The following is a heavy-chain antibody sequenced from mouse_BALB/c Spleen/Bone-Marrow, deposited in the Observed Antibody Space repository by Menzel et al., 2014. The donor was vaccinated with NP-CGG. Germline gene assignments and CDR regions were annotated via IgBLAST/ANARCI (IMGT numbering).Heavy chain of an antibody. V-gene: IGHV1-4*02. CDR3: ARSGTPAWFAY. CDR2: INPASEFS. J-gene: IGHJ3*01. Sequence: LEESAAELARPGASVKMSCKASGYTFSRYTIHWIKQRPGQGLEWIGFINPASEFSVYNQKFKDKTTLSADKSSTTAYMQLNSLTSEDSAVYYCARSGTPAWFAYWGQGTLVTVSA. CDR1: GYTFSRYT. D-gene: IGHD3-3*01.